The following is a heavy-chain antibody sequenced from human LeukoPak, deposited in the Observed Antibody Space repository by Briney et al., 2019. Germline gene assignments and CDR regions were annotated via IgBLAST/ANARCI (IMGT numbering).Heavy chain of an antibody. V-gene: IGHV4-34*01. J-gene: IGHJ4*02. CDR2: INHSGST. CDR1: GGSFSGYY. Sequence: SETLSLTCAVYGGSFSGYYWSWIRQPPGKGLEWIGEINHSGSTNYNPSLKSRVTISVDTSKNQFSLKLSSVTAADTAVYYCARAHTAMATDYWGQGTPVTVSS. CDR3: ARAHTAMATDY. D-gene: IGHD5-18*01.